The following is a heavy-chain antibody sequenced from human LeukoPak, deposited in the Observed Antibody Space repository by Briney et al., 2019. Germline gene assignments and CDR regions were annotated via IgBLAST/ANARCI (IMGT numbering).Heavy chain of an antibody. J-gene: IGHJ6*02. CDR3: ARDIEAAAGTGGYYYYHGMDV. CDR2: IYYSGST. D-gene: IGHD6-13*01. V-gene: IGHV4-59*01. CDR1: GGSISSYY. Sequence: PSETLSLTCTVSGGSISSYYWSWIRQPPGKGLEWIGYIYYSGSTNYNPSLKSRVTISVDTSKNQFSLKLSSVTAADTAVYYCARDIEAAAGTGGYYYYHGMDVWGQGTTVTVSS.